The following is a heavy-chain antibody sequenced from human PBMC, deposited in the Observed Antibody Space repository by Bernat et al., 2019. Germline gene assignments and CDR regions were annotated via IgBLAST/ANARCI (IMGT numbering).Heavy chain of an antibody. J-gene: IGHJ4*02. Sequence: QVQLQESGPGLVKPSETLSLTCTVSGGSISSYYWSWIRQPPGKGLEWIGYIYYSGSTNYNPPLKSRVTISVDTSKNQFSLKLSSVTAADTAVYYCARDLGSSGWYAIDYWGQGTLVTVSS. D-gene: IGHD6-19*01. CDR3: ARDLGSSGWYAIDY. V-gene: IGHV4-59*01. CDR1: GGSISSYY. CDR2: IYYSGST.